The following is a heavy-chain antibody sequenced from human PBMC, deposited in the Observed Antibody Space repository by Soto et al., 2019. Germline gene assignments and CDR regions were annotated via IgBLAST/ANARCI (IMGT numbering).Heavy chain of an antibody. V-gene: IGHV3-23*01. J-gene: IGHJ4*02. Sequence: EVQLLESGGGLVQPGGSLRLSCAASGFTFSSYAMSWVRQAPGKGLEWVSAISGSGGSTYYADSVKGRFTISRDNSKNTLYLQMNSLRAEDTAVYYCAKGGGIAARPRGLFDYWGQGTLVTVSS. CDR2: ISGSGGST. D-gene: IGHD6-6*01. CDR3: AKGGGIAARPRGLFDY. CDR1: GFTFSSYA.